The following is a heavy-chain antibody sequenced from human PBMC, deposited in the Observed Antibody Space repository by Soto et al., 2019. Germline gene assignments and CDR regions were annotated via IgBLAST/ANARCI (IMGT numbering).Heavy chain of an antibody. CDR3: AKVSLGATTITDFYYYGMDV. D-gene: IGHD1-26*01. Sequence: GGALRLSCAASGFTFDNYAMNWVRQAPGKGLEWVSGITGSGENTYYADSVKGRFTISRDNSKNTLYVQLNSLRVEDTAIYYCAKVSLGATTITDFYYYGMDVWGQGTMVTVSS. CDR1: GFTFDNYA. V-gene: IGHV3-23*01. CDR2: ITGSGENT. J-gene: IGHJ6*02.